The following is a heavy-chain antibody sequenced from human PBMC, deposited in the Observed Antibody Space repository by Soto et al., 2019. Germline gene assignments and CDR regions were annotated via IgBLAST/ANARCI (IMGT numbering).Heavy chain of an antibody. CDR3: AKGWYCSGGSCYSRSNYFDY. D-gene: IGHD2-15*01. CDR2: ISGSGGST. Sequence: GGSLRLSCAASGFTFSSYAMSWVRQAPGKGLDWVSAISGSGGSTYYADSVKGRFTISRDNSKNTLYLQMNSLRAEDTAVYYCAKGWYCSGGSCYSRSNYFDYWGQGTMVTVSS. J-gene: IGHJ4*02. CDR1: GFTFSSYA. V-gene: IGHV3-23*01.